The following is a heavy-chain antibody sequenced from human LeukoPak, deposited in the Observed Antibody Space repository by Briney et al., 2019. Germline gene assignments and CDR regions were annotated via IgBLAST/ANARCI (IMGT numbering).Heavy chain of an antibody. D-gene: IGHD2-21*01. Sequence: GASVKVSCKASGGTFSSYAISWVRQAPGQGLEWMGGIIPIFGTANYAQKFQGRVTITADESTSTAYMELSSLRSEDTAVYYCARKAWAYFGGDCYYAFDIWGQGTMVTVSS. CDR2: IIPIFGTA. J-gene: IGHJ3*02. V-gene: IGHV1-69*01. CDR3: ARKAWAYFGGDCYYAFDI. CDR1: GGTFSSYA.